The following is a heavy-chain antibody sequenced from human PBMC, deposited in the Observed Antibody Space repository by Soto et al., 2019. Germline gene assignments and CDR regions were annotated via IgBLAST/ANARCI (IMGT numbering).Heavy chain of an antibody. Sequence: QLQLQESGPGLVKPSETLSLTCTVSGDSIRSSSYYWVWIRQPPGKALEWIGSIFYSGSTSYNPSLKSRVPMSVDTSKTQFSLKLNFVTAADTAVYYCARNGTPFWSNDHKRGFFDYWGQGALVTVSS. CDR1: GDSIRSSSYY. V-gene: IGHV4-39*01. D-gene: IGHD3-3*01. CDR2: IFYSGST. CDR3: ARNGTPFWSNDHKRGFFDY. J-gene: IGHJ4*02.